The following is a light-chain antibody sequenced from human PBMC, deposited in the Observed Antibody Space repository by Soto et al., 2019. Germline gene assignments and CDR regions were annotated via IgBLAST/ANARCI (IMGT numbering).Light chain of an antibody. CDR3: QLYGSSGEFT. CDR1: QSVSSSY. CDR2: GAS. V-gene: IGKV3-20*01. Sequence: EIVLTQSPGTLSLSPGERATLSCRASQSVSSSYLAWYQQKPVQAPRLLIYGASNRATGIPDRFSGSGSGTDFTLTISRLEPEDFAVYYCQLYGSSGEFTFGQGTKLEIK. J-gene: IGKJ2*01.